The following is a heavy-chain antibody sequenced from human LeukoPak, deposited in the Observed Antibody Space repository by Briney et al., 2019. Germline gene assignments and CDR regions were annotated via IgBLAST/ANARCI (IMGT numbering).Heavy chain of an antibody. CDR2: MNQLGNEK. D-gene: IGHD2-15*01. V-gene: IGHV3-7*01. Sequence: GGSLRLSSAASKFTFSSYWMSWVRQAPGKGLEWVAYMNQLGNEKNYLDSVKGRFTISRDNSKNTLSLQMSSLRAEDTAVYYCVRDLLSLPQKYFDSWGQGTLVTVSS. J-gene: IGHJ4*02. CDR1: KFTFSSYW. CDR3: VRDLLSLPQKYFDS.